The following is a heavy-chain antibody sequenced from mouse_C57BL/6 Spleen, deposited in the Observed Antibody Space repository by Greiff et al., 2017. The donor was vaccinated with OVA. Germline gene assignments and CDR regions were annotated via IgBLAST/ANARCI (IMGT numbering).Heavy chain of an antibody. CDR1: GYTFTSYW. Sequence: QVQLQQPGAELVKPGASVKLSCKASGYTFTSYWMQWVKQRPGQGLEWIGEIDPSDSYTNYNQKFKGKATLTVDTSSSTAYMQLSSLTSEDSAVYYCARRSSTAQADAMDDWGQGTSVTVSS. CDR3: ARRSSTAQADAMDD. J-gene: IGHJ4*01. V-gene: IGHV1-50*01. CDR2: IDPSDSYT. D-gene: IGHD3-2*02.